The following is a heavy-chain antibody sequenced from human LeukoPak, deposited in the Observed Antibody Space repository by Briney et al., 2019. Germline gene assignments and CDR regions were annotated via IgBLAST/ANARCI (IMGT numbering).Heavy chain of an antibody. CDR2: ISSSSSYI. CDR3: ARDPYYYDRSGYHHFDY. D-gene: IGHD3-22*01. J-gene: IGHJ4*02. V-gene: IGHV3-21*01. Sequence: GGSLRLSCAASGFTFSSYSMNWVRQAPGKGLEWVSSISSSSSYIYYADSVKGRFTISRDNAKNSLYLQMNSLRAEDTAVYYCARDPYYYDRSGYHHFDYWGQGTLVTVSS. CDR1: GFTFSSYS.